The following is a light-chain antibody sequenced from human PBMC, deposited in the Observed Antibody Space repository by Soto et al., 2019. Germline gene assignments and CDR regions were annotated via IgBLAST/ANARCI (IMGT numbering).Light chain of an antibody. V-gene: IGKV3-15*01. CDR2: GAS. CDR3: QQYNNWPRT. Sequence: EIVMTQSPATLSVSPGERATLSCRASQSVSSNLAWYQQKPDQAPRLLIYGASTRATGIPARFSGSGSGTEFTLTISSLQSKDFAVYYCQQYNNWPRTIGKGTKVEI. J-gene: IGKJ1*01. CDR1: QSVSSN.